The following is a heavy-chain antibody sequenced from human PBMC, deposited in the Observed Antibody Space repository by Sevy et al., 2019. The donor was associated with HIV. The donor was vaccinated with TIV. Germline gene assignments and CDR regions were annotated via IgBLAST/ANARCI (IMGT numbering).Heavy chain of an antibody. J-gene: IGHJ4*02. V-gene: IGHV3-23*01. Sequence: GGSLRLSCAASGFTFSSYAMSWVRQAPGKGLEWVSAISGSGGSTYYADSVKGRFTISRDNTKNTLNLQMNSLRAEDTAVYYCAKDRGSDPLYSGYELETFDYWGQGTLVTVSS. CDR1: GFTFSSYA. CDR3: AKDRGSDPLYSGYELETFDY. CDR2: ISGSGGST. D-gene: IGHD5-12*01.